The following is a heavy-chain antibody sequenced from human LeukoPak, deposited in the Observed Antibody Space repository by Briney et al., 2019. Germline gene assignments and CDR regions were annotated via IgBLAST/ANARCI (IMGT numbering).Heavy chain of an antibody. J-gene: IGHJ4*02. CDR2: ISGYNGNT. Sequence: ASVKVSCKASGYTFTSYGISWVRQAPGQGLEWMGWISGYNGNTNYAQKVQGRVTMTTDTSTSTAYMELGSLRSDDTAVYYCARDRISYDILTGYYENWGQGTLVTVSS. CDR3: ARDRISYDILTGYYEN. V-gene: IGHV1-18*01. D-gene: IGHD3-9*01. CDR1: GYTFTSYG.